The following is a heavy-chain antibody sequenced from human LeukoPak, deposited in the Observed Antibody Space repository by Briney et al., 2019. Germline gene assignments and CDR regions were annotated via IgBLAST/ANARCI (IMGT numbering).Heavy chain of an antibody. V-gene: IGHV1-8*01. Sequence: ASVKVSCKASGHNFTTYDINWVRQATGQGLEWMGWMNPNSGNTGYAQKFQGRVTMTRNTSISTVYMELSSLTSEDTAVYYCARSLSVGRNFDWISKKFDNWFDPWGQETLVTVSS. J-gene: IGHJ5*02. D-gene: IGHD3-9*01. CDR2: MNPNSGNT. CDR3: ARSLSVGRNFDWISKKFDNWFDP. CDR1: GHNFTTYD.